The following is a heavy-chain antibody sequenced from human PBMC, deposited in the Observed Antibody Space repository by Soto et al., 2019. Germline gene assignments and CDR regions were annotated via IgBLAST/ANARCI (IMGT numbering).Heavy chain of an antibody. Sequence: QLQLQESGPGLVKPSETLSLTCTVSGGSISSSSYYWGWIRQPPGEGLEWIGSIHYSGSTYYNPSIKARVTIAVDTAQNQSSLKLSPVTAADTAVYYGARHGSGYDSSWFDPWGQGTLVTVSS. CDR1: GGSISSSSYY. CDR2: IHYSGST. CDR3: ARHGSGYDSSWFDP. V-gene: IGHV4-39*01. D-gene: IGHD5-12*01. J-gene: IGHJ5*02.